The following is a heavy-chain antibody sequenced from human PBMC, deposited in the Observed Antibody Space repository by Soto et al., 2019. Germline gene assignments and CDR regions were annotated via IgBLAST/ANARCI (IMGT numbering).Heavy chain of an antibody. V-gene: IGHV3-21*01. CDR2: ISSSSSYI. CDR1: GFTFSSYS. Sequence: RRLSCAASGFTFSSYSMNWVRQAPGKGLEWVSSISSSSSYIYYADSVKGRFTISRDNAKNSLYLQMNSLRAEDTAVYYCARVSMGWFDPWGQGTLVTVSS. CDR3: ARVSMGWFDP. J-gene: IGHJ5*02.